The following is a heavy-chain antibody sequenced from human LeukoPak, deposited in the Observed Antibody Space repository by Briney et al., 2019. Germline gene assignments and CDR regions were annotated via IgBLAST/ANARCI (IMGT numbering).Heavy chain of an antibody. J-gene: IGHJ4*02. D-gene: IGHD2-15*01. CDR1: GFTFSSYG. CDR3: AKDHANSWVIVVVVAATLDY. Sequence: PGGSLRLSCAASGFTFSSYGMHWVRQAPGKGLEWVAFIRYDGSNKYYADSVKGRFTISRDNSKNTLYLQMNSLRAGDTAVYYCAKDHANSWVIVVVVAATLDYWGQGTLVTVSS. CDR2: IRYDGSNK. V-gene: IGHV3-30*02.